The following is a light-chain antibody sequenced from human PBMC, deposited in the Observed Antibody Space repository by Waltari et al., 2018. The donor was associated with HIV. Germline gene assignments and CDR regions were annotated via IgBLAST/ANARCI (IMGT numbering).Light chain of an antibody. J-gene: IGLJ3*02. Sequence: SYELTQPPSVSVSPGQTARNTCSGDALPKQYAYWYQQKPGQAPVLVIYKDTERPSGIPERFSGSTSGTTDTLTISGVQAEDEADYYCQSADSSGTYRVFGGGTKLTVL. V-gene: IGLV3-25*03. CDR3: QSADSSGTYRV. CDR1: ALPKQY. CDR2: KDT.